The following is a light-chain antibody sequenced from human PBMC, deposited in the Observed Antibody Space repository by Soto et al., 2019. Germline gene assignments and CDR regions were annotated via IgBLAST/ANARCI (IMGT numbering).Light chain of an antibody. Sequence: EIVLTQSPGILSLSPGERATLSCRASQSVSNSYLAWYQQKPGQAPRLLIYGASSRATGIPDRFSGSGSGTDFTLTISRLEPEDFAVYYCQQYGSSPRTFGQGTKVEVK. CDR1: QSVSNSY. CDR3: QQYGSSPRT. CDR2: GAS. V-gene: IGKV3-20*01. J-gene: IGKJ1*01.